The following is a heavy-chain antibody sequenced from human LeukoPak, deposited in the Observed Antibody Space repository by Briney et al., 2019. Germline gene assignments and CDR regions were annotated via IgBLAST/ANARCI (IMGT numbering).Heavy chain of an antibody. CDR2: INPNSGGT. Sequence: GASVKVSCKASGYTFTGYYMHWVRQAPGQGLEWMGRINPNSGGTNYAQKFQGRVTMTRDTSISTAYMELSRLRPDDTAVYYCARESGYSYGFGFDYWGQGTLVTVSS. J-gene: IGHJ4*02. D-gene: IGHD5-18*01. CDR1: GYTFTGYY. V-gene: IGHV1-2*06. CDR3: ARESGYSYGFGFDY.